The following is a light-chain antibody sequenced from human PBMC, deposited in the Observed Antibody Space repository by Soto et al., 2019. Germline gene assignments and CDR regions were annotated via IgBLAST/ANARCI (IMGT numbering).Light chain of an antibody. Sequence: EIVLTPSPATLSLSPGERATLSCRAGQSVRNNYLAWYQQKPGQAPRLLISGASSRAAGIPDRFSGSGSETDFTLTISRLEPEDFALYFCQQYGNPRITFGQGTRLEIK. CDR1: QSVRNNY. CDR2: GAS. J-gene: IGKJ5*01. V-gene: IGKV3-20*01. CDR3: QQYGNPRIT.